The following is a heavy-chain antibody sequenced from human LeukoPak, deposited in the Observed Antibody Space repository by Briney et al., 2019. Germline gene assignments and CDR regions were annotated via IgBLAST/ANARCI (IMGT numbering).Heavy chain of an antibody. V-gene: IGHV3-23*01. CDR1: GFTFSSYA. Sequence: GGSLRLSCAASGFTFSSYAMSWVRQAPGKGLEWVSAISGSGGSTYYADSVKGRFTISRDNSKNTLYLQMNSLRAEDTAIYYCAKDLGSRWYSVYVDYWGQGTLVTVSS. CDR2: ISGSGGST. CDR3: AKDLGSRWYSVYVDY. J-gene: IGHJ4*02. D-gene: IGHD6-13*01.